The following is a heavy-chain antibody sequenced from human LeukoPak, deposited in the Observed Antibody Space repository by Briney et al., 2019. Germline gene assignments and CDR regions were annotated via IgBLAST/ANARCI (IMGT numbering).Heavy chain of an antibody. V-gene: IGHV3-9*01. CDR1: GFTFDDYA. Sequence: PGGSLRLSCAASGFTFDDYAMHWVRQAPGKGLEWLSGISWNSGSIGYADSVKGRFTISRDNAKNSLYLQMDSLRVEDTAVYYCARDLGYYRADYWGQGTLLTVSS. J-gene: IGHJ4*02. D-gene: IGHD1-26*01. CDR2: ISWNSGSI. CDR3: ARDLGYYRADY.